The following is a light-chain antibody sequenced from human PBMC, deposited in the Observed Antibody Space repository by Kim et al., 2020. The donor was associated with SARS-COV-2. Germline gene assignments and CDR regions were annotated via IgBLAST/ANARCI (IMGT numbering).Light chain of an antibody. CDR3: QQSYSSPT. Sequence: SASVGDRVTITCRTSQTINNYLNWFRQRPGKAPQLLISAASRLQSGVPSRFSGGGSGTHFTLTISGLQPEDVATYYCQQSYSSPTFGQGTWLEIK. CDR1: QTINNY. J-gene: IGKJ5*01. V-gene: IGKV1-39*01. CDR2: AAS.